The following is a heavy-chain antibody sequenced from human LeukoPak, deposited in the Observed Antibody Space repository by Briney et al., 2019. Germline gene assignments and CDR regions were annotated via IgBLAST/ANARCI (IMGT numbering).Heavy chain of an antibody. CDR1: GFTFSSYA. D-gene: IGHD6-13*01. CDR2: ISGSGGST. V-gene: IGHV3-23*01. Sequence: PGGSLRLSCAASGFTFSSYAMSWVRQAPGKGLEWVSAISGSGGSTYYADSVKGRFTISRDNSKNTLYLQTNSLRAEDTAVYYCAKLPRRIAATNNWFDPWRQGTLVTVSS. J-gene: IGHJ5*02. CDR3: AKLPRRIAATNNWFDP.